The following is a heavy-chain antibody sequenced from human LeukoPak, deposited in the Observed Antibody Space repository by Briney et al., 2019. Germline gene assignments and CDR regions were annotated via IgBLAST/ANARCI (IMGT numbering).Heavy chain of an antibody. CDR2: ISSSSSTI. D-gene: IGHD5-12*01. CDR1: GFTFSSYS. V-gene: IGHV3-48*04. Sequence: GGSLRLSCAASGFTFSSYSMNWVRQAPGKGLEWVSYISSSSSTIYYADSVKGRFTISRDNAKNSLYLQMNSLRAEDTAVYYCARDHSGYGSSRDGYWGQGTLVTVSS. J-gene: IGHJ4*02. CDR3: ARDHSGYGSSRDGY.